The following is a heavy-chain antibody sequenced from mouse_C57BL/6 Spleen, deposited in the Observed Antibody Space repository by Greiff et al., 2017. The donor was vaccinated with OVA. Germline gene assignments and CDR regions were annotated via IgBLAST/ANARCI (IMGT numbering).Heavy chain of an antibody. V-gene: IGHV5-9-1*02. J-gene: IGHJ4*01. Sequence: EVQLVESGEGLVKPGGSLKLSCAASGFTFSSYAMSWVRQTPEKRLEWVAYISSGGDYIYYADTVKGRFTISRDNARNTLYLQMSSLKSEDTAMYYCTRGGYGSSYLYYYAMDYWGQGTSVTVSS. D-gene: IGHD1-1*01. CDR3: TRGGYGSSYLYYYAMDY. CDR1: GFTFSSYA. CDR2: ISSGGDYI.